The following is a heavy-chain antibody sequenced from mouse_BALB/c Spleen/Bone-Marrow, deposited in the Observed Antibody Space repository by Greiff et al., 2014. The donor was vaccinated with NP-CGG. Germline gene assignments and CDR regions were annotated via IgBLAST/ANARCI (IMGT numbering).Heavy chain of an antibody. V-gene: IGHV5-9-2*01. CDR2: ISGGGSYT. Sequence: EVKLVESGGGLVKSGGSPKLSCAASGFSLNSYGMSWVRQTPEKRLEWVATISGGGSYTFYPDSVKGRFTISRDNAKNNLYLQLSSLRSEDTALYYCARHAYYDQTEVSFVYWGQGTLVTVSA. CDR3: ARHAYYDQTEVSFVY. D-gene: IGHD2-4*01. CDR1: GFSLNSYG. J-gene: IGHJ3*01.